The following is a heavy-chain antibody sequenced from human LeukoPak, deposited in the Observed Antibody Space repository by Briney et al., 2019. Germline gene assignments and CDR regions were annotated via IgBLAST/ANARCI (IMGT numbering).Heavy chain of an antibody. CDR3: GRVDMATTKDY. CDR2: IIPILGIA. D-gene: IGHD5-24*01. J-gene: IGHJ4*02. Sequence: GASVKVSCKASGGTFSSYAISWVRQAPGQGLEWMGRIIPILGIANYAQKFQGRVTITADKSTSTAYLELRSLRSDDTAVYYCGRVDMATTKDYWGQGTLVTVSS. V-gene: IGHV1-69*04. CDR1: GGTFSSYA.